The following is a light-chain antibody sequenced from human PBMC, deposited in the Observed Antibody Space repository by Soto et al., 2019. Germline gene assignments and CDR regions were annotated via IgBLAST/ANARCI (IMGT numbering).Light chain of an antibody. Sequence: QSVLTQPPSASGTPGQRVTISCSGSRSRIGSNTVNWYQHLPGSAPKLLIYSNNHRHSGDPDRFSAATAGASAALAISGLQAEDEGDDYCAAWYASLGGFYVFGSGTKLTVL. CDR1: RSRIGSNT. CDR3: AAWYASLGGFYV. J-gene: IGLJ1*01. V-gene: IGLV1-44*01. CDR2: SNN.